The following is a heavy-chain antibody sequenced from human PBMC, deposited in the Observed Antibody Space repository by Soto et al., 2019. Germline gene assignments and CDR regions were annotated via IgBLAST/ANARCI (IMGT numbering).Heavy chain of an antibody. CDR3: AKGVRITIFGVVIGDY. CDR2: ISGSGGAT. Sequence: GGSLRLSCAASGFTFSSYAMSWVRQAPGKGLEWVSIISGSGGATYYSESVKGRFTISRDNSKNTMYLQMNSLRAEDTAVYYCAKGVRITIFGVVIGDYWGQGTLVTVSS. J-gene: IGHJ4*02. CDR1: GFTFSSYA. D-gene: IGHD3-3*01. V-gene: IGHV3-23*01.